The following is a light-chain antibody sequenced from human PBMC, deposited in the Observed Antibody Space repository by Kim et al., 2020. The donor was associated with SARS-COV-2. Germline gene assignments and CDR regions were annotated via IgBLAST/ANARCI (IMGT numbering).Light chain of an antibody. J-gene: IGLJ2*01. V-gene: IGLV6-57*03. CDR3: QSYDSSNQV. CDR1: SGSIASNY. Sequence: KTVTISSTRSSGSIASNYVQWYQQRPGSAPTTVIYEDNQRPSGVPDRFSGSIDSSSNSASLTISGLKTEDEADYYCQSYDSSNQVFGGGTQLTVL. CDR2: EDN.